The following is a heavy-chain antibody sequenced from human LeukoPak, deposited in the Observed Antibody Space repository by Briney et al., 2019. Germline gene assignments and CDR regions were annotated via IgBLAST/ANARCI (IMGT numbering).Heavy chain of an antibody. CDR2: IYYSGST. CDR1: GGSITSRDYY. CDR3: ARLIEDTAMVTQFTEYGMDV. D-gene: IGHD5-18*01. J-gene: IGHJ6*02. Sequence: PSQTLSLTCTVSGGSITSRDYYWSWIRQPPGKGLEWIGYIYYSGSTYYNPSLKSRVTISVDTSKNQFSLKLSSVTAADTAVYYCARLIEDTAMVTQFTEYGMDVWGQGTTVTVSS. V-gene: IGHV4-30-4*01.